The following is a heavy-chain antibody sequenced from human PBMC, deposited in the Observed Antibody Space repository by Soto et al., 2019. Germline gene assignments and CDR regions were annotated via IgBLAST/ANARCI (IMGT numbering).Heavy chain of an antibody. Sequence: EVQLLESGGGLVQPGGSLRLSCAASGFTFSSYAMSWVRQAPGKGLEWVSAISGSGGSTHYADSVKGRFTISRDNSKNTLYLQMNSLRAEDTAVYYCAKDQDEWELTGWFDPWGQGTLVTVSS. CDR2: ISGSGGST. CDR3: AKDQDEWELTGWFDP. V-gene: IGHV3-23*01. CDR1: GFTFSSYA. J-gene: IGHJ5*02. D-gene: IGHD1-26*01.